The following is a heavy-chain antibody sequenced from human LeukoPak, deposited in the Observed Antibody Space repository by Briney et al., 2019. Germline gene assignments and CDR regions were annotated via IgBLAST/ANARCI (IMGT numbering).Heavy chain of an antibody. J-gene: IGHJ4*02. D-gene: IGHD4-17*01. CDR1: GYTFSSYA. CDR3: ATGPQDYGDYEGRVDY. CDR2: ISVSGGST. Sequence: PGASLRLSCAASGYTFSSYAMSWVRQAPGKGLEWVSAISVSGGSTYYADSVKGRFTISRDNSKSTLYMQMNSLRAEDTAVYYGATGPQDYGDYEGRVDYLGQGTLVTGSS. V-gene: IGHV3-23*01.